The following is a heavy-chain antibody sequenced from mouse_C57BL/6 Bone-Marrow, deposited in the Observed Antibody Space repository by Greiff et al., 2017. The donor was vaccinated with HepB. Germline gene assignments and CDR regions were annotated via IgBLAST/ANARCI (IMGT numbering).Heavy chain of an antibody. CDR2: ISSGGDYI. V-gene: IGHV5-9-1*02. CDR1: GFTFSSYA. J-gene: IGHJ4*01. Sequence: EVNVVDSGEGLVKPGGSLKLSCAASGFTFSSYAMSWVRQTPEKRLEWVAYISSGGDYIYYADTVKGRFTISRDNARNTLYLQMSSLKSEDTAMYYCTRDSSAMDYWGQGTSVTVSS. CDR3: TRDSSAMDY.